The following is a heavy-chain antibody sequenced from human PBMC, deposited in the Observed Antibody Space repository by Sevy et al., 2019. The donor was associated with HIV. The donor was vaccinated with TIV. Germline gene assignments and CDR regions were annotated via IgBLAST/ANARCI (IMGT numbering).Heavy chain of an antibody. CDR1: GYSFTSYW. CDR3: ARNIPYSSSWHIFDY. CDR2: FYPGDSDT. V-gene: IGHV5-51*01. J-gene: IGHJ4*02. Sequence: GESLKISCKGSGYSFTSYWIGWVRKIPGKGLGGMGIFYPGDSDTGYSPSFQGQVTISADKSISTAYLQWSSLKASDTAMYYCARNIPYSSSWHIFDYWGQGTLVTVSS. D-gene: IGHD6-13*01.